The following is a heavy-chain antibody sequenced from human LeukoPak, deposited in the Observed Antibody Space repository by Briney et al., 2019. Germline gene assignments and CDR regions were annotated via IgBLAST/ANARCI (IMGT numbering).Heavy chain of an antibody. CDR1: GGSISSSSYY. CDR3: ARPRRSHYYYMDV. Sequence: SETLSLTCTVSGGSISSSSYYWGWIRQPPGKGLEWIGSIYYSGSTYYNPSLKSRVTISVETSKNQFSLKLSSVTAADTAVYYCARPRRSHYYYMDVWGKGTTVTVSS. V-gene: IGHV4-39*01. CDR2: IYYSGST. J-gene: IGHJ6*03.